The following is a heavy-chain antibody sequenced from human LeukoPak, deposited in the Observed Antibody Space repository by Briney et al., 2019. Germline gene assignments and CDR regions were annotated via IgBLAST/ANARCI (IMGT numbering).Heavy chain of an antibody. CDR1: GGSISTYY. J-gene: IGHJ6*03. V-gene: IGHV4-4*07. CDR3: ARDRGYYMDV. CDR2: IYASGNT. Sequence: SETLSLTCTVSGGSISTYYWSCIRQPAGKGLEWIGRIYASGNTKYNPSLKSRVAVSVDTSKNQFSLKLNSVTAADTAVYYCARDRGYYMDVWGKGTTVTVSS.